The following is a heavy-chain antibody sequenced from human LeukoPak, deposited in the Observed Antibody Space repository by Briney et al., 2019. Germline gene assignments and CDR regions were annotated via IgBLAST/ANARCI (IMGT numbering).Heavy chain of an antibody. CDR1: GFTFNSYR. CDR3: VRGGYHHGFDI. V-gene: IGHV3-74*01. Sequence: GGSLRLSCAASGFTFNSYRFHWVRQAPGKGLVWVSRINSDGSDTIYADSVKGRFTISRDNAKSTVYLQMNSLKAEDTAVYYCVRGGYHHGFDIWGQGTMVTVSS. J-gene: IGHJ3*02. D-gene: IGHD2-15*01. CDR2: INSDGSDT.